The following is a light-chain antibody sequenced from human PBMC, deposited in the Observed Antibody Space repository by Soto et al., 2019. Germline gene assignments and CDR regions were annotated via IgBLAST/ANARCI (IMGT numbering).Light chain of an antibody. Sequence: QSALTQPASVSGSPGQSITISCTGTSSDVGSYNLVSWYHQHPGKAPKLMIYEGSKRPSGVSNLFSGSKSGNTASLTISGVQAEDEAEYYCCSYAGSSVAFGGGTKLTVL. J-gene: IGLJ2*01. V-gene: IGLV2-23*01. CDR1: SSDVGSYNL. CDR2: EGS. CDR3: CSYAGSSVA.